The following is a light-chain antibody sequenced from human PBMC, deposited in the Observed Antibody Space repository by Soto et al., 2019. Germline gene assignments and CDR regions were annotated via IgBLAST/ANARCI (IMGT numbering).Light chain of an antibody. CDR2: EVI. V-gene: IGLV2-14*02. J-gene: IGLJ1*01. Sequence: QSVLTQPASVSGSPGQSITISCTGTSSDVGSYNLVSWFQQHPGKVPKLIIYEVINRPSGVSDRFSGSKSGNTASLTISGLQSEDEADYYCNSYTTSNTFVFGSGTKVT. CDR1: SSDVGSYNL. CDR3: NSYTTSNTFV.